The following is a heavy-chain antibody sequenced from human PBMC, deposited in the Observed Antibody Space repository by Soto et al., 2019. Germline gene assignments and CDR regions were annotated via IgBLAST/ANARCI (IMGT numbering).Heavy chain of an antibody. Sequence: ASVRVSCKASGYTFTSYDINWLRQATGEGLEWMGWMNPNSGNTGYAQKFQGRVTMTRNTSISPAYMELSSLRSEDTAVYYFARGLEGRPLLSEFNYWGQGALVTVSS. J-gene: IGHJ4*02. CDR3: ARGLEGRPLLSEFNY. CDR1: GYTFTSYD. V-gene: IGHV1-8*01. D-gene: IGHD2-21*02. CDR2: MNPNSGNT.